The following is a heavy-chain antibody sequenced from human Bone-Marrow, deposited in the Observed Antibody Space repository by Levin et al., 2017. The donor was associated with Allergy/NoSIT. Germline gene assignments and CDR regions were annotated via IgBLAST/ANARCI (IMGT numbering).Heavy chain of an antibody. D-gene: IGHD3-22*01. V-gene: IGHV1-8*01. CDR3: ARDSTVIGLYYYGLDV. CDR2: INPNTANA. CDR1: GYTFINYE. Sequence: GASVKVSCKASGYTFINYEVNWVRQAPGKGLEWMGWINPNTANAGYAQQFQGRVTLTSDSSINTVFMELTTLRSEDTAVYYCARDSTVIGLYYYGLDVWGQGTTVIVSS. J-gene: IGHJ6*02.